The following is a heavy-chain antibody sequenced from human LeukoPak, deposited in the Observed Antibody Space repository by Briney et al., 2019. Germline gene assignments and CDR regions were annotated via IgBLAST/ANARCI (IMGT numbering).Heavy chain of an antibody. V-gene: IGHV4-59*08. CDR1: GGSVSSYY. CDR2: ISHTETS. Sequence: SETLSLTCSVSGGSVSSYYWSWVRQTPGKGLEWIGYISHTETSDYGPSLKSRVTMSLDTSKNQFSLNLTSVTAADTAVYYCARAMSIAARLQTIFDYWGQGTLVTVSS. CDR3: ARAMSIAARLQTIFDY. J-gene: IGHJ4*02. D-gene: IGHD6-6*01.